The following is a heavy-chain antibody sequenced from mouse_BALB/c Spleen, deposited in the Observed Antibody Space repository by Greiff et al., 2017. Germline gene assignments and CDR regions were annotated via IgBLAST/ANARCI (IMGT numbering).Heavy chain of an antibody. CDR1: GFAFSSYD. J-gene: IGHJ3*01. V-gene: IGHV5-12-1*01. Sequence: EVQLVESGGGLVKPGGSLKLSCAASGFAFSSYDMSWVRQTPEKRLEWVAYISSGGGSTYYPDTVKGRFTISRDNAKNTLYLQMSSLKSEDTAMYYCARHGLLGPWFAYWGQGTLVTVSA. CDR2: ISSGGGST. CDR3: ARHGLLGPWFAY. D-gene: IGHD1-1*01.